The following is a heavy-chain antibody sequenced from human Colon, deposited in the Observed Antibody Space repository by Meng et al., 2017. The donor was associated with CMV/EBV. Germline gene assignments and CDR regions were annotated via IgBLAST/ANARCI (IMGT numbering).Heavy chain of an antibody. Sequence: SVTVSCKASGDTFSSYTISWVRQAPGQGLEWMGRIIPLLGIATYAQRFQGRITITADKSTSTAYMELSSLRSEDTAVYYCARANYYYGSGSYETFDYWGQGTLVTVSS. D-gene: IGHD3-10*01. CDR1: GDTFSSYT. CDR2: IIPLLGIA. CDR3: ARANYYYGSGSYETFDY. V-gene: IGHV1-69*02. J-gene: IGHJ4*02.